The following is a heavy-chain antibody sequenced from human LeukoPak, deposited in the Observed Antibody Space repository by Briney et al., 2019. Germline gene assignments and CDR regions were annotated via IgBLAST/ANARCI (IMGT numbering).Heavy chain of an antibody. D-gene: IGHD5-12*01. CDR1: GYTFTSYG. J-gene: IGHJ4*02. V-gene: IGHV1-18*01. CDR2: ISAYNGNT. Sequence: GASVKVSCKASGYTFTSYGISWVRQAPGQGLEWMGWISAYNGNTNYAQKLQGRVTMTTDTSTSTAYMELRSLRSDDTAVYYCARATGFTRWLQPFDYWGQGTLVTVSS. CDR3: ARATGFTRWLQPFDY.